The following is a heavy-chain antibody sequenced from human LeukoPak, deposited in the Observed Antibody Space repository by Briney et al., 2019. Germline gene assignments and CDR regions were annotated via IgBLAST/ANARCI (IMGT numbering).Heavy chain of an antibody. D-gene: IGHD3-10*01. J-gene: IGHJ4*02. V-gene: IGHV4-34*01. CDR3: ATGRPLYTYYYGSGSYYIN. CDR1: GGSFSGYY. CDR2: INHSGST. Sequence: SETLSLTCAVYGGSFSGYYWSWIRQPPGKALEWIGEINHSGSTNYNPSLKSRVTISVDTSKNQFSLKLSSVTAADTAVYYCATGRPLYTYYYGSGSYYINWGQGTLVTVSS.